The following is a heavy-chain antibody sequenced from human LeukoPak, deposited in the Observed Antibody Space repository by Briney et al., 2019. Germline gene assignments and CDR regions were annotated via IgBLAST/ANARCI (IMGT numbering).Heavy chain of an antibody. J-gene: IGHJ4*02. CDR2: IRYDGTNK. Sequence: GESLRLSCAASGFTLSSYGMHWVRQAPGKGLEWVAFIRYDGTNKYYADSVKGRFTISKDNSENTLYLQMNSLSTDDTAMYYCAKDQNSGSSARTFDSWGQGTLVTVSS. CDR3: AKDQNSGSSARTFDS. V-gene: IGHV3-30*02. CDR1: GFTLSSYG. D-gene: IGHD6-6*01.